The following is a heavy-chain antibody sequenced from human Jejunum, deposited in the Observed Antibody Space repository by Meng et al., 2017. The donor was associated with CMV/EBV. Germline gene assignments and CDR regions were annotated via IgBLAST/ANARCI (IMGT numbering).Heavy chain of an antibody. J-gene: IGHJ4*02. CDR1: GFTFSGDW. V-gene: IGHV3-74*01. CDR3: LTETSLKGFDY. Sequence: AASGFTFSGDWMHWVRQAPGKGLMLVSRINSDGSTTNYADSVKGRFTISRDNANNTLYLLLNSLRAEDTAVYYCLTETSLKGFDYWGQGSRVTVSS. CDR2: INSDGSTT. D-gene: IGHD1-14*01.